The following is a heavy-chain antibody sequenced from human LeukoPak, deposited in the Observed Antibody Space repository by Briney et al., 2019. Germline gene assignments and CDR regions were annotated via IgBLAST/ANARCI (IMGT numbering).Heavy chain of an antibody. J-gene: IGHJ4*02. V-gene: IGHV3-23*01. Sequence: GSLRLSCAASGFTFTTYAMSWVRQAPGKGLEWVSAISGRGGTTYYADSVKGRFTISRDNSKNTVSLQMNSLRAEDTAVYYCAKVRGAVAITFLDYWGQGTLVTVSS. CDR3: AKVRGAVAITFLDY. CDR2: ISGRGGTT. D-gene: IGHD3-22*01. CDR1: GFTFTTYA.